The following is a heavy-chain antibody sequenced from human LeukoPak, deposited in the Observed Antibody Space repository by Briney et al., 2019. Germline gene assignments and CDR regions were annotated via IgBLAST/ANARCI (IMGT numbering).Heavy chain of an antibody. J-gene: IGHJ4*02. V-gene: IGHV1-69*04. Sequence: SVKVSCKASRGTFSSYAISWVRQAPGQGLEWMGRIIPIFGIANYAQKFQGRVTITADKSTSTAYMELSSLRSEDTAVYYCARLPGYSSGWSEDYWGQGTLVTVSS. CDR1: RGTFSSYA. CDR3: ARLPGYSSGWSEDY. D-gene: IGHD6-19*01. CDR2: IIPIFGIA.